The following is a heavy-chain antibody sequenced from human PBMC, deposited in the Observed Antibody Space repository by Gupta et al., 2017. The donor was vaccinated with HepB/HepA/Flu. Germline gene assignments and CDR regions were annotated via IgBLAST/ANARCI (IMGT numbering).Heavy chain of an antibody. CDR3: ARSSRRSSGDY. J-gene: IGHJ4*02. Sequence: EVQLVESGGGLVQPGGSLRLSCAASGFTFSTYWMSWVRQAPGKGLEWVAHIKQDGSEKYYVDSVKGRFTISRDNAQNSLFLQLNSLRAEDTAVYYCARSSRRSSGDYWGLGTLVTVSS. CDR1: GFTFSTYW. D-gene: IGHD1-14*01. V-gene: IGHV3-7*01. CDR2: IKQDGSEK.